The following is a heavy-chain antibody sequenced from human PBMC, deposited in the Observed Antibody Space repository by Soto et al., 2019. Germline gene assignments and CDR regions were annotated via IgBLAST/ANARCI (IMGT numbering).Heavy chain of an antibody. D-gene: IGHD3-22*01. J-gene: IGHJ4*02. CDR2: ISYDGSNK. V-gene: IGHV3-30*18. Sequence: GGSLRLSCAASGFTFSSYGMHWVRQAPGKGLEWVAVISYDGSNKNYADSVKGRFTISRDNSKNTQYLQMNSLRAEDTAVYYCANSYYYDSSGYYPLDYWGQGTLVTVSS. CDR1: GFTFSSYG. CDR3: ANSYYYDSSGYYPLDY.